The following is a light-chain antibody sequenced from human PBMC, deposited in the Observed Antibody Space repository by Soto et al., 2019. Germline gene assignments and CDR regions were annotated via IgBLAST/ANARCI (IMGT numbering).Light chain of an antibody. V-gene: IGKV3-20*01. CDR3: QQYGSSPKT. CDR2: TAS. Sequence: EIVLTQSPGTLSLSPGERATLSCRASQSVSSNYLAWFQQKPGQAPRLLIYTASSRATGIPDRFSGSGSGTDFTLTISRLEPEDFAVSYCQQYGSSPKTFGQGTKVEI. J-gene: IGKJ1*01. CDR1: QSVSSNY.